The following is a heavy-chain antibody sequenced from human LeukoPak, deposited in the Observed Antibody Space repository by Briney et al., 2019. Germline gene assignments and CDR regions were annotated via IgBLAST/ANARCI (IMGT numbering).Heavy chain of an antibody. V-gene: IGHV3-21*01. CDR1: GFTFSSYT. Sequence: GGSLRLSCAASGFTFSSYTMHWIRQAPGKGLEWVSSISGSNSYIFYADSAKGRFTVSRDNAKDSLYLQMNSLRAEDTAVYYCARALTTLTYEGYWGQGTLVTVSS. CDR2: ISGSNSYI. CDR3: ARALTTLTYEGY. D-gene: IGHD1-1*01. J-gene: IGHJ4*02.